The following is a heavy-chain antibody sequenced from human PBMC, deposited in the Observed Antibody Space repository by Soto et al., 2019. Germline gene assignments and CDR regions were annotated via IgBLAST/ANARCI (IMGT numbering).Heavy chain of an antibody. V-gene: IGHV4-4*02. CDR2: IYHSGST. CDR1: GGSISSSNW. Sequence: SETLSLTCTVSGGSISSSNWWSWVRQPPGKGLEWSGEIYHSGSTNYNPSLKSRVTISVDKSKNQFSLNLSSVTAADTAVYYCAKKQYVVGVFDYWGQGTLVTVSS. J-gene: IGHJ4*02. CDR3: AKKQYVVGVFDY. D-gene: IGHD2-15*01.